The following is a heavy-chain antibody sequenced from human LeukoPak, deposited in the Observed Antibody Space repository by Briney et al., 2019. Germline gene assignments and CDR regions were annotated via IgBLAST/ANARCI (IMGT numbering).Heavy chain of an antibody. J-gene: IGHJ6*03. Sequence: SETLSLTCTVSGGSISSGSYYWSWIRLPAGKGLEWIGRIYTSGSTNYNPSLKSRVTMSVDTSKNQFSLKLSSVTAADTAVYYCARTTEGGYTYDYFYYYYMDVWGKGTTVTISS. V-gene: IGHV4-61*02. CDR2: IYTSGST. D-gene: IGHD5-18*01. CDR1: GGSISSGSYY. CDR3: ARTTEGGYTYDYFYYYYMDV.